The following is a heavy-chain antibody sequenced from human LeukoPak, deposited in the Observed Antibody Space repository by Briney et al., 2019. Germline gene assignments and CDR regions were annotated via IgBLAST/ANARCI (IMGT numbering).Heavy chain of an antibody. J-gene: IGHJ4*02. CDR2: IYTSGST. Sequence: SETLSLTCTVSGGSISSYYWSWIRQPAGKGPEWIGRIYTSGSTNYNPSLKSRVTMPVDTSKNQFSLKLSSVTAADTAVYYCAREGQLAHAFDYWGQGALVTVSS. CDR1: GGSISSYY. CDR3: AREGQLAHAFDY. D-gene: IGHD6-6*01. V-gene: IGHV4-4*07.